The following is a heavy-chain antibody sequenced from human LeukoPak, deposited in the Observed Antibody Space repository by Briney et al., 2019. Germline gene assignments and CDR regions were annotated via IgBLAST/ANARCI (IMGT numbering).Heavy chain of an antibody. Sequence: VKPSETLSLTCTVSGGSISSYYWSWIRQPAGKGLEWIGRIYTSGSTNYNPSLKSRVTMSVGTSKNQFSLKLSSVTAADTAVYYCARDRGWAAAGTGWFDPWGQGTLVTVSS. V-gene: IGHV4-4*07. D-gene: IGHD6-13*01. CDR2: IYTSGST. J-gene: IGHJ5*02. CDR1: GGSISSYY. CDR3: ARDRGWAAAGTGWFDP.